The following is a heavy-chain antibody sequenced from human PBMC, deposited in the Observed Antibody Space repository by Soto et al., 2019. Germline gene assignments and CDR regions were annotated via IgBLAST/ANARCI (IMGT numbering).Heavy chain of an antibody. CDR1: GFTFSSYG. D-gene: IGHD3-16*02. CDR2: IWYDGSNK. J-gene: IGHJ4*02. V-gene: IGHV3-33*01. Sequence: QVQLVESGGGVVQPGRSLRLSCAASGFTFSSYGMHWVRQAPGKGLEWVAVIWYDGSNKYYADSVKGRFTISRDNSKNTLYLQMNSLRAEDTAVYYCARDWGYDYFWGSYRPRGPFDYWGQGTLVTVFS. CDR3: ARDWGYDYFWGSYRPRGPFDY.